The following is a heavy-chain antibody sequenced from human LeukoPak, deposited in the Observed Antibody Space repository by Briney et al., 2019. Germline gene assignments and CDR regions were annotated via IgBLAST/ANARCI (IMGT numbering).Heavy chain of an antibody. V-gene: IGHV3-33*08. CDR2: IWYDGSNK. CDR1: GFTFRTYT. D-gene: IGHD6-25*01. CDR3: AREAPPADGFDY. Sequence: GRSLRLSCAASGFTFRTYTMHWVRQAPGKGLEWVAVIWYDGSNKYYAASVKGRFTISRDNSKNTLYLQMNSLRAEDTAVYYCAREAPPADGFDYWGQGTLVTVSS. J-gene: IGHJ4*02.